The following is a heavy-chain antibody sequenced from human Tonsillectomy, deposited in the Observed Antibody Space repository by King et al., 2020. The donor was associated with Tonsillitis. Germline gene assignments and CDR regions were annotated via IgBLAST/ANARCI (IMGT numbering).Heavy chain of an antibody. J-gene: IGHJ4*02. CDR1: GDSVSSGRYY. Sequence: QLQESGPGLVKPSQTLSLTCTVSGDSVSSGRYYWCWIRQPSGKGLEWIGRIYTSGNPKYNPSLKGRLTKSIDTSKNQFSLKLSSVTAADTAVYYCGRDSAGYGSGWVDYWGQGTLVTVSS. CDR2: IYTSGNP. V-gene: IGHV4-61*02. CDR3: GRDSAGYGSGWVDY. D-gene: IGHD6-19*01.